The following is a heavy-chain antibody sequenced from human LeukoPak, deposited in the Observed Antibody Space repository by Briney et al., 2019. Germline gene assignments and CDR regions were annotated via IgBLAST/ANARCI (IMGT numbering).Heavy chain of an antibody. CDR1: GGAISSYY. CDR2: ISYSGTT. Sequence: PSETLSLTCTVSGGAISSYYWSWIRQPPGKGLEWIGYISYSGTTNYNPSLRIRVTISVDSSKNQFSLKLSSVTAADTAVYYCARSRPAAYMYYFDYWGQGTQVTVSS. D-gene: IGHD2-2*01. CDR3: ARSRPAAYMYYFDY. J-gene: IGHJ4*02. V-gene: IGHV4-59*01.